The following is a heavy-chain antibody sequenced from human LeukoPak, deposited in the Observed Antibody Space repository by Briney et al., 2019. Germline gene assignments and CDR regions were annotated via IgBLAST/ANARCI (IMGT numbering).Heavy chain of an antibody. J-gene: IGHJ3*02. CDR2: IWSNGNNK. Sequence: PGRSLRLSCAASGFTFSTYVMHWVRQAPGKGLEWVALIWSNGNNKYYADSVKGRFTISRDNSKNTLSLQMNSLRAEDTAVYYCARRGAYCGGDCYGLDIWGQGTMVTVPS. CDR1: GFTFSTYV. V-gene: IGHV3-33*01. CDR3: ARRGAYCGGDCYGLDI. D-gene: IGHD2-21*02.